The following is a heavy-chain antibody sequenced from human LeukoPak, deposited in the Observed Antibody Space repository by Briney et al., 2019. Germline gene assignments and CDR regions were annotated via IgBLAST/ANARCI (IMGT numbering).Heavy chain of an antibody. D-gene: IGHD3-10*01. Sequence: PGGSLRLSCAASGFTFSDYYMSWIRQAPGKGLEWVSYISSSGSNIYYADSVKGRSTIYRDNAKNSLYLQMNSLRAEDTAIYYCARDFGYYGSGSYPDCFDYWGQGTLVTVSS. J-gene: IGHJ4*02. CDR3: ARDFGYYGSGSYPDCFDY. CDR2: ISSSGSNI. V-gene: IGHV3-11*04. CDR1: GFTFSDYY.